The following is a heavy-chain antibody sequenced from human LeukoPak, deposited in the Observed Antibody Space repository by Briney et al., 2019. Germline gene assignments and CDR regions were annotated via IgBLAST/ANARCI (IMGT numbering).Heavy chain of an antibody. CDR3: AKDPDGYKPLA. CDR2: ISYDGSNK. Sequence: PGRSLRLSCAAPGFTFSSYGIHWVRQAPGRGLEWVAVISYDGSNKYYADSVKGRFTISRDNSKNTLYLQMNSLRAEDTAVYYCAKDPDGYKPLAWGQGTLVTVSS. J-gene: IGHJ5*02. D-gene: IGHD5-24*01. CDR1: GFTFSSYG. V-gene: IGHV3-30*18.